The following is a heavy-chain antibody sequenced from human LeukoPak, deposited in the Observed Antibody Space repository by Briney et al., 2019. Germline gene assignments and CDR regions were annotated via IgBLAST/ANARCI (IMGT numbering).Heavy chain of an antibody. V-gene: IGHV3-30*04. CDR1: GFTFSHYA. J-gene: IGHJ4*02. CDR2: IFYDGSIA. CDR3: ARAVAGTFFDY. Sequence: GGSLRLSCAASGFTFSHYAMHWVRQAPGKGLEWVAVIFYDGSIAYYADSVKGRFTISRDNSENTLYLQMNSLRAEDTAVYYCARAVAGTFFDYWGQGTLVTVSS. D-gene: IGHD6-19*01.